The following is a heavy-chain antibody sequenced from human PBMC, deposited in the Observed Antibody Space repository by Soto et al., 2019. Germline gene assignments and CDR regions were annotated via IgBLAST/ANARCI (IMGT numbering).Heavy chain of an antibody. CDR2: IYYSGST. D-gene: IGHD3-10*02. CDR3: ARHVFGNVYYYMDV. CDR1: GGSISGYY. J-gene: IGHJ6*03. Sequence: PSWSLALTCAVSGGSISGYYCSWIRQPPGKELEWIGYIYYSGSTNYNPSLKSRVTISVDTSKNQFSLNLTSVTASDSALYYCARHVFGNVYYYMDVWGKGTTVTVSS. V-gene: IGHV4-59*08.